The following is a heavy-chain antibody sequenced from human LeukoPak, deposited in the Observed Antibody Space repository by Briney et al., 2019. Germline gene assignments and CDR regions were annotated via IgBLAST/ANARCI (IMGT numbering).Heavy chain of an antibody. CDR2: ISYDGSNI. J-gene: IGHJ4*02. D-gene: IGHD4-17*01. CDR1: GFTFSIYG. V-gene: IGHV3-30*18. Sequence: PGGSLRLSCAASGFTFSIYGMHWVRQAPGKGLEWVAVISYDGSNIYYADSVKGRFTISRDNSKNTLYLQMNNLRPQDRAVYYCAKKYAGAVTNGPYYWGQGTLVTVSS. CDR3: AKKYAGAVTNGPYY.